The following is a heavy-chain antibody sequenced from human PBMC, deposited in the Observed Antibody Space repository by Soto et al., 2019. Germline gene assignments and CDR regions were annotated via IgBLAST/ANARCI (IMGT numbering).Heavy chain of an antibody. V-gene: IGHV3-23*01. CDR2: ISGSGGST. J-gene: IGHJ4*02. D-gene: IGHD6-19*01. CDR3: AIHSSGRYGPFDY. Sequence: EVQQLESGGGFVQPGGSLRLSCAASGLTFSSYAMSWVRQAPGKGLEWVSVISGSGGSTYYADSVKGRFTISRDNSKNTLYLQMNSLRAEDTAVYYCAIHSSGRYGPFDYWGQGTLVTVSS. CDR1: GLTFSSYA.